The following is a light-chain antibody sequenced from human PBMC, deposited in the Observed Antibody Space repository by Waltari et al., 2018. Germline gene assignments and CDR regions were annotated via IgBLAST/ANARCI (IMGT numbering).Light chain of an antibody. V-gene: IGKV4-1*01. J-gene: IGKJ4*01. Sequence: DIVMTQSPDSLAVSLGERATIHCNSSQSVLYSSNNQNYLAWYQQKPGQPPKLLIYWASTRESGVPDRFSGSGSGTDFTLTISSLQAEDVAVYYCQQYYSTPPTFGGGTKVEIK. CDR1: QSVLYSSNNQNY. CDR3: QQYYSTPPT. CDR2: WAS.